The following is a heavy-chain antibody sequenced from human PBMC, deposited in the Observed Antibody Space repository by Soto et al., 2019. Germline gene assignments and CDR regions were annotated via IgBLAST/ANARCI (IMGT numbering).Heavy chain of an antibody. CDR2: IWYDGSNK. CDR3: ARDLLSYYYDSSGFVESPLFDP. D-gene: IGHD3-22*01. Sequence: RLCCAAAGCNFGDYGRLWISQAQGKGLEWVAVIWYDGSNKYYADSVKGRFTISRDNSKNTLYLQMNSFRAEDTAVYYCARDLLSYYYDSSGFVESPLFDPWGQGTLVTVSS. V-gene: IGHV3-33*01. CDR1: GCNFGDYG. J-gene: IGHJ5*02.